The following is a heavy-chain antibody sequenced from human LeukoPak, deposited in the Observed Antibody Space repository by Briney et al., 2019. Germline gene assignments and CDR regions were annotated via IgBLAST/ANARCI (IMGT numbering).Heavy chain of an antibody. J-gene: IGHJ3*02. CDR2: IYTSGST. CDR1: GGSLSTYY. Sequence: SETLSFTATQSGGSLSTYYWSWMPQPAGRGLECIGRIYTSGSTNYNTSLQSRAIMSVETSKTQFSLKLSSVTAADTVVYCGAIVLSSGYLERDAFDIWGQGTMVTVSS. V-gene: IGHV4-4*07. CDR3: AIVLSSGYLERDAFDI. D-gene: IGHD3-22*01.